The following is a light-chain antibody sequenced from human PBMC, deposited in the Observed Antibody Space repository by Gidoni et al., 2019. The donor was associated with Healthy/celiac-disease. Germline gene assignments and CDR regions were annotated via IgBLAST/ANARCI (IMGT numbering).Light chain of an antibody. Sequence: SVLPQPPSASATPGQGVPIPCSGSSSNIGSNTVNWYQQLPGTAPKLLIYSNNQRPSGVPDRFSGSKSGTSASLAISGLQSEDEADYYCAAWDDSLNGVVFGGGTKLTVL. CDR3: AAWDDSLNGVV. CDR1: SSNIGSNT. J-gene: IGLJ2*01. V-gene: IGLV1-44*01. CDR2: SNN.